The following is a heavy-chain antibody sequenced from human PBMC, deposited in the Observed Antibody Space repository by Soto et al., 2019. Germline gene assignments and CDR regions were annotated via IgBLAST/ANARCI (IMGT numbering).Heavy chain of an antibody. CDR1: GFTFSSYG. D-gene: IGHD3-10*01. J-gene: IGHJ3*02. CDR2: IWYDGSNK. V-gene: IGHV3-33*01. CDR3: ARDGKIWFWELLLGAFDI. Sequence: QVQLVESGGGVVQPGRSLRLSCAASGFTFSSYGMHWVRQAPGKGLEWVAVIWYDGSNKYYADSVKGRFTISRDNSKNTLYLQMNSLRAEDTAVYYCARDGKIWFWELLLGAFDIWGQGTMVTVSS.